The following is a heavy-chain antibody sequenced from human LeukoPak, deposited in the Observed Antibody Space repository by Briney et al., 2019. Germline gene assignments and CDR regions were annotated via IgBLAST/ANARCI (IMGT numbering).Heavy chain of an antibody. V-gene: IGHV1-18*04. CDR2: ISAYKGYT. CDR3: ARVARYSYGYIDY. CDR1: GYTFTSYG. D-gene: IGHD5-18*01. J-gene: IGHJ4*02. Sequence: GASVKVSCKASGYTFTSYGISWVRQAPGQGLDWVGWISAYKGYTNYAQRLQGRVTMTTDTSTSTAYTELRSLSSDDTAVYYCARVARYSYGYIDYWGRGTLVTVSS.